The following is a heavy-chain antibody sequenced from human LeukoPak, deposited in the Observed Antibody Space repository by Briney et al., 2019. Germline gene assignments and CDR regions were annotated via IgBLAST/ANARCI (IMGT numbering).Heavy chain of an antibody. J-gene: IGHJ4*02. D-gene: IGHD1-26*01. CDR2: IYTSGST. CDR1: GGSISTSNYY. Sequence: PSETLSLTCTVSGGSISTSNYYWSWIRQPAGKGLEWIGRIYTSGSTNYNPSLKSRVTISLDKSKNQFSLKLTSVTAADTALYFCARAGGGTYYFDFWGQGTLVTVSS. V-gene: IGHV4-61*02. CDR3: ARAGGGTYYFDF.